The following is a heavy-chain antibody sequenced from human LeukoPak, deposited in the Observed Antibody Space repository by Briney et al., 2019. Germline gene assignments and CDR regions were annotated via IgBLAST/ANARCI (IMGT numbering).Heavy chain of an antibody. D-gene: IGHD5-24*01. V-gene: IGHV1-2*02. CDR2: INPNSGGT. J-gene: IGHJ4*02. CDR1: GYTFTGYY. CDR3: ARSRRDGYNYPLLFDY. Sequence: ASVKVSCKASGYTFTGYYMHWVRQAPGQGLEWMGWINPNSGGTNYAQKFQGRVTMTRDTSISTAYMELSRLRSDDTAVYYCARSRRDGYNYPLLFDYWGQGTLVTVSS.